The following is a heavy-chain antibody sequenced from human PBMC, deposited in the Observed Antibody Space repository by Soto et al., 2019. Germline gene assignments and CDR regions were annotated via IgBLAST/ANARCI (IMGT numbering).Heavy chain of an antibody. Sequence: ASVKVSCKASGYTFNGYYMHWVRQAPGQGLEWMGWINPNSGGTNYAQKFQGWVTMTRDSSISTAYMELSRLRSDDTAVYYCARGSRGLIDVAGHDYYCMDVLCQGTTVTVSS. CDR3: ARGSRGLIDVAGHDYYCMDV. D-gene: IGHD6-19*01. CDR1: GYTFNGYY. J-gene: IGHJ6*02. CDR2: INPNSGGT. V-gene: IGHV1-2*04.